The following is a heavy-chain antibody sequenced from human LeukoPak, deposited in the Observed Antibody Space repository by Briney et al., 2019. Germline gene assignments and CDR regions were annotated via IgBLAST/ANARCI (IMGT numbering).Heavy chain of an antibody. V-gene: IGHV4-61*02. CDR3: ARDHLTMIRNWFDP. Sequence: PSQTLSLTCTVSGGSISSGDHYWSWIRQPAGKGLEWIGRIYTSGSTNYNPSLKSRVTMSVDTSKNQFSLKLSSVTAADTAVYYCARDHLTMIRNWFDPWGQGTLVTVSS. CDR2: IYTSGST. CDR1: GGSISSGDHY. J-gene: IGHJ5*02. D-gene: IGHD3-22*01.